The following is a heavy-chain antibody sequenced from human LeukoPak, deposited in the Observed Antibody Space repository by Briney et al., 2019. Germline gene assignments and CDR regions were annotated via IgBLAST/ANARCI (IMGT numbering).Heavy chain of an antibody. CDR3: ARETKDGVFFDY. CDR2: ITPYNGNA. V-gene: IGHV1-18*01. D-gene: IGHD6-13*01. Sequence: ASVKDSCKASGYTFTSYGISWVRQAPGQGPEWMGWITPYNGNAQSAPKFEGRVTMTTDTSASTAYLELRGLKSDDTAVYYCARETKDGVFFDYWGQGTLVIVSS. CDR1: GYTFTSYG. J-gene: IGHJ4*02.